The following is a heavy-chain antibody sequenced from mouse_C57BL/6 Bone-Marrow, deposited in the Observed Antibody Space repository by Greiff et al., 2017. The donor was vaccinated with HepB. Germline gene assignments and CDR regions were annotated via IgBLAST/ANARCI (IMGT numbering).Heavy chain of an antibody. CDR3: ARLDYDAGGDYYAMDY. CDR1: GYTFTSYW. J-gene: IGHJ4*01. CDR2: IHPNSGST. V-gene: IGHV1-64*01. Sequence: QVQLQQPGAELVKPGASVKLSCKASGYTFTSYWMHWVKQRPGQGLEWIGMIHPNSGSTNYNEKFKSKATLTVDKSSSTAYMQLSSLTSEDSAVYYCARLDYDAGGDYYAMDYWGQGTSVTVSS. D-gene: IGHD2-4*01.